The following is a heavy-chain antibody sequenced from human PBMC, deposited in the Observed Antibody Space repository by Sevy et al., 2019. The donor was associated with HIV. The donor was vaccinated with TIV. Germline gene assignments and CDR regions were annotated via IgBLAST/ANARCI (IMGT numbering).Heavy chain of an antibody. V-gene: IGHV3-30*18. CDR2: ISIDGDKK. CDR3: AKGRVGYSDFWSGYNFDF. D-gene: IGHD3-3*01. J-gene: IGHJ4*02. CDR1: GFILTSYG. Sequence: GGSLRLSCVASGFILTSYGIHWVRQAPGKGLEWVAVISIDGDKKYYAHSVKGRFTISRDNSKNTLYLQMNSLRTEDTAVYFCAKGRVGYSDFWSGYNFDFWGQGPLVTVSS.